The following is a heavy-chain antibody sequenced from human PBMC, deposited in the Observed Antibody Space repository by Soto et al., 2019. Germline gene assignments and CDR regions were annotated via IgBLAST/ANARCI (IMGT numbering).Heavy chain of an antibody. V-gene: IGHV4-4*07. CDR1: GDSISSYY. Sequence: SETLALTCTVSGDSISSYYWSWIRQPAGKGLEWIGRIYASGSTDSNPSLKSRLSMSVETSKKQFSLKLSSVTAADTAVYYCAREKRAYCSGASCYYLDYWGQGTLVTVSS. D-gene: IGHD2-15*01. CDR2: IYASGST. J-gene: IGHJ4*02. CDR3: AREKRAYCSGASCYYLDY.